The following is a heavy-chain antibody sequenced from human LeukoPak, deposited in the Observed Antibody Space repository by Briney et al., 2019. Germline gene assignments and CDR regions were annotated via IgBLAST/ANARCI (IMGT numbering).Heavy chain of an antibody. D-gene: IGHD3-3*01. Sequence: GGPLRLSCAASGFTFSSYEMNWVRQAPGKGLEWVSYIGSSGSTIYYADSVKGRFTISRDNAKTPLYLQMNSLRAEDKAVNYFAGMAGAIFGGGFDYWGQGTLVTVSS. CDR3: AGMAGAIFGGGFDY. CDR2: IGSSGSTI. J-gene: IGHJ4*02. CDR1: GFTFSSYE. V-gene: IGHV3-48*03.